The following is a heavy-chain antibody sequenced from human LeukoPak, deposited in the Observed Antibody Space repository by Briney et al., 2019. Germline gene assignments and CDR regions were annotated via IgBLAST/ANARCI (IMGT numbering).Heavy chain of an antibody. CDR2: IIPIFGIA. V-gene: IGHV1-69*05. Sequence: ASVKVSCKASGGTFSSYAISWVRQAPGQGLEWMGGIIPIFGIANYAQKFQGRVTITTDESTSTAYMELSSLRSEDTAVYYCATRDGYNKPRFDYWGQGTLVTVSS. D-gene: IGHD5-24*01. CDR3: ATRDGYNKPRFDY. J-gene: IGHJ4*02. CDR1: GGTFSSYA.